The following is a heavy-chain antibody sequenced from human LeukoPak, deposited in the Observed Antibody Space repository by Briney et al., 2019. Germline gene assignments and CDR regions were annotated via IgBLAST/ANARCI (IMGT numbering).Heavy chain of an antibody. CDR3: AGHYDLRSPFDP. CDR2: INHSGST. Sequence: SETLSLTCAVYGGSFSGYYWSWIRQPPGKGLEWIGEINHSGSTNYNPSLKSRVTISVDTSKNQFSLKLSSVTAADTAVYYCAGHYDLRSPFDPWGQGTLVTVSS. V-gene: IGHV4-34*01. J-gene: IGHJ5*02. CDR1: GGSFSGYY. D-gene: IGHD3-3*01.